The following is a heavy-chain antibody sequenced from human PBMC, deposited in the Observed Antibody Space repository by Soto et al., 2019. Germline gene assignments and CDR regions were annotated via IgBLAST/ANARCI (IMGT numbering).Heavy chain of an antibody. CDR3: AYYDSSASYLHS. CDR2: IYYSGST. V-gene: IGHV4-30-4*02. CDR1: GVSINNGYYY. D-gene: IGHD3-22*01. J-gene: IGHJ4*02. Sequence: PSDTLSLTCTVSGVSINNGYYYWVWIRQPPEKGLEWIGDIYYSGSTYYIPSLKSRLKMSVDTSKNQFSLKLSSVTPADTGVYYCAYYDSSASYLHSWGEGTLVTLCS.